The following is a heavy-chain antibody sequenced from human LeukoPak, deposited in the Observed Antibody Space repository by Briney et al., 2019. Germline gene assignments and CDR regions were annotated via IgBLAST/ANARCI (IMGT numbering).Heavy chain of an antibody. J-gene: IGHJ4*02. D-gene: IGHD5-18*01. CDR1: GYSLTSYW. Sequence: GESLKISCKGSGYSLTSYWISWVCQMPGKGLEWMGRIDPSDSYTNYSPSFQGHVTISADKSISTAYLQWSSLKASDTAVYYCARRGYSYDPYYWGQGTLVTVSS. CDR3: ARRGYSYDPYY. CDR2: IDPSDSYT. V-gene: IGHV5-10-1*01.